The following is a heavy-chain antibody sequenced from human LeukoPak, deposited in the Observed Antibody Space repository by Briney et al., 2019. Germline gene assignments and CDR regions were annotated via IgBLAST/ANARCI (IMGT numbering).Heavy chain of an antibody. CDR2: ISSSGSTI. D-gene: IGHD2-21*02. Sequence: GGSLRLSCAASGFTFSSYEMNWVRQAPGKGLEWVSYISSSGSTIYYADSVKGRFTISRDNAKNSLYLQMNSLRAEDTAVYYCARDFVALTTINYYYYYMDVWGKGTTVTISS. V-gene: IGHV3-48*03. CDR1: GFTFSSYE. J-gene: IGHJ6*03. CDR3: ARDFVALTTINYYYYYMDV.